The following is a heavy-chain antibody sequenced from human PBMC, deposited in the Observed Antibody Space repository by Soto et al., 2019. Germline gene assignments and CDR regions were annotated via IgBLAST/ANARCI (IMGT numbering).Heavy chain of an antibody. Sequence: PSETLSLTCAVSGYSISLGYYWGWIRQPPGKGLEWIGSIYHSGNTYYNPSLKSRVSISLDTSKNHFSLELTSVTAADTAVYYCARYRREAVAGYTLDNWGQGMLVTVSS. CDR2: IYHSGNT. D-gene: IGHD6-13*01. CDR1: GYSISLGYY. J-gene: IGHJ4*02. V-gene: IGHV4-38-2*01. CDR3: ARYRREAVAGYTLDN.